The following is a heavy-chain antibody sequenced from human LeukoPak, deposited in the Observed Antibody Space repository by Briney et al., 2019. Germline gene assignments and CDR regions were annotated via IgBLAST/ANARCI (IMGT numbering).Heavy chain of an antibody. V-gene: IGHV3-30*02. Sequence: GGSLRLSCAASGFTLSSYGIHWVRQAPGKGLEWVAFIRYDRRNKYYADSVKGRFTISRDNSKNTLYLQMNSLRAEDTAVYYCAKDHRNDYVWGRAAYFDYWGQGTLVTVSS. CDR3: AKDHRNDYVWGRAAYFDY. D-gene: IGHD3-16*01. CDR1: GFTLSSYG. CDR2: IRYDRRNK. J-gene: IGHJ4*02.